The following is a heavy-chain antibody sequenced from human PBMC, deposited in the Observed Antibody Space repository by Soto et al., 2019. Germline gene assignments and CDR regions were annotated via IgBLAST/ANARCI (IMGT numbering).Heavy chain of an antibody. J-gene: IGHJ4*02. V-gene: IGHV5-51*01. CDR2: IYPGDSDT. CDR1: GYSFTNYW. CDR3: ARQNGPNAVSPYFDY. D-gene: IGHD1-1*01. Sequence: GESLKISCKGSGYSFTNYWIGWVRQMPGKGLELMGIIYPGDSDTRYSPSFQGQVTISADKSISTAYLQWSSLKASDTAMYYCARQNGPNAVSPYFDYWGQGTLVTVSS.